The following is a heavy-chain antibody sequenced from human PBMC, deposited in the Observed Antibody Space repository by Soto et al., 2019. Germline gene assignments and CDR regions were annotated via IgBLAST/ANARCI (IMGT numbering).Heavy chain of an antibody. Sequence: EVQLVESGGGLVKPGGSLRLSCAASGFTFSRYSMNWVRQAPGKGLEGVSSISSSSRYIYYADPVKGRFTISRDNAKNSLCLRMNSLRAEDTAVSYCARSPEVRYCWSGPNYGMDVWGQGTTVTVSS. V-gene: IGHV3-21*01. J-gene: IGHJ6*02. CDR2: ISSSSRYI. CDR1: GFTFSRYS. CDR3: ARSPEVRYCWSGPNYGMDV. D-gene: IGHD3-3*01.